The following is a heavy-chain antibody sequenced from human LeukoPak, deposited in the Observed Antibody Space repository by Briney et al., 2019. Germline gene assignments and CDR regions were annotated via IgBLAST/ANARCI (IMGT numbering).Heavy chain of an antibody. J-gene: IGHJ5*02. CDR1: GGSISSYY. V-gene: IGHV4-4*07. D-gene: IGHD6-13*01. Sequence: PSETLSLTCTVSGGSISSYYWSWIRQPAGKGLEWIGRIYTSGSTNYSPSLKSRVTMSVDTSKNQLSLKLSSVTAADTAVYYCARVSIAAGADWFDPWGQGTLVTVSS. CDR3: ARVSIAAGADWFDP. CDR2: IYTSGST.